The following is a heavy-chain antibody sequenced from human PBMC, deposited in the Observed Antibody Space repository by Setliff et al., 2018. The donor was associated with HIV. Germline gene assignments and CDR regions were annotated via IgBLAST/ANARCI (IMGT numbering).Heavy chain of an antibody. V-gene: IGHV7-4-1*02. D-gene: IGHD6-19*01. CDR3: ARGGYSSGWKGYNRFDP. Sequence: GASVKVSCKASGYTFTSYAMNWVRQAPGQGPEWMGWINTNTGNPTYAQGFTGRVVFSLDTSVSTAYLQISSLKAEDTAVYYCARGGYSSGWKGYNRFDPWGQGTLVTVSS. CDR2: INTNTGNP. J-gene: IGHJ5*02. CDR1: GYTFTSYA.